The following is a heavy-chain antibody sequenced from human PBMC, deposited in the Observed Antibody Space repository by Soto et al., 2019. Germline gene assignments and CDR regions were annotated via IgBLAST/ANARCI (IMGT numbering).Heavy chain of an antibody. Sequence: PGGSLRLSCAASGFSLSRFGMHWVRQAPGKGLEWVAVISFDESETYYADSVQGRFTISRDNSKNTLYLQMNSLRAEDTAVYYCAKNRAVGGNYYYYYGMDVWGQGTTVTVSS. V-gene: IGHV3-30*18. J-gene: IGHJ6*02. CDR3: AKNRAVGGNYYYYYGMDV. CDR2: ISFDESET. CDR1: GFSLSRFG. D-gene: IGHD1-26*01.